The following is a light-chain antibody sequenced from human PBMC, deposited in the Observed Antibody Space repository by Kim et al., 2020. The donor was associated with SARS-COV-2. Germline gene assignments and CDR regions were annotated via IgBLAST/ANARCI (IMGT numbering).Light chain of an antibody. Sequence: VSPGQTASITCSGNKLGNKYACWYQQKPGQSPVLVIYQDSKRPSGIPERFSGSNSGNTATLTISGTQAMDEADYYCQAWDSSTVVFGGGTQLTVL. V-gene: IGLV3-1*01. J-gene: IGLJ2*01. CDR2: QDS. CDR1: KLGNKY. CDR3: QAWDSSTVV.